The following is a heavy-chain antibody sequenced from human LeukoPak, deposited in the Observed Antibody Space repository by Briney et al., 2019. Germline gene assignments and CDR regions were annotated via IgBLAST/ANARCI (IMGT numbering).Heavy chain of an antibody. CDR3: ARAPDYVWGSYRPFDY. J-gene: IGHJ4*02. CDR1: GYTFTSYG. D-gene: IGHD3-16*02. V-gene: IGHV1-18*01. CDR2: ISAYNGNT. Sequence: ASVNVSCKASGYTFTSYGISWVRQAPGQGLEWMGWISAYNGNTNYAQKLQGRVTMTTDTSTSTAYMELRSLRSDDTAVYYCARAPDYVWGSYRPFDYWGQGTLVTVSS.